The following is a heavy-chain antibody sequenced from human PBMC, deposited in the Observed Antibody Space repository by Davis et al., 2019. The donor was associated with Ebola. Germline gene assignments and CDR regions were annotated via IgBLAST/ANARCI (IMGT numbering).Heavy chain of an antibody. Sequence: ASVKVSCKASGYTFTSYDINWVRQAPGQGLEWMGWISAYNGNTNYAQKLQGRVTMTTDTSTSTAYMELRSLRSDDTAVYYCATSLGGYDFWIRSWFDPWGQGTLVTVSS. CDR3: ATSLGGYDFWIRSWFDP. J-gene: IGHJ5*02. D-gene: IGHD3-3*01. CDR1: GYTFTSYD. CDR2: ISAYNGNT. V-gene: IGHV1-18*01.